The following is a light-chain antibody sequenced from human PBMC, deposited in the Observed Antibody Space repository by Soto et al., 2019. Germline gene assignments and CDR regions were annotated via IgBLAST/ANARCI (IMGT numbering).Light chain of an antibody. CDR1: QSVSSSY. V-gene: IGKV3-20*01. CDR2: GGS. J-gene: IGKJ1*01. CDR3: QQYGSSPPWT. Sequence: EIVLTQSPGTLSLSPGERATLSCRASQSVSSSYLAWYQQKPGQAPSLLIYGGSSRATGIPDRFSGSGSGTDFTLTITRLEPEDFAVYYCQQYGSSPPWTFGQGTKVEIK.